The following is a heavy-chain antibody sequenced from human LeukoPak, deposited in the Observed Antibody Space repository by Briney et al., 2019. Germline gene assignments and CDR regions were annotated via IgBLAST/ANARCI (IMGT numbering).Heavy chain of an antibody. J-gene: IGHJ4*02. CDR1: GGSISSYY. D-gene: IGHD3-22*01. V-gene: IGHV4-59*08. CDR2: IYYSGSN. Sequence: PSETPSLTCTVSGGSISSYYWSWIRQPPGKGLEWMGYIYYSGSNNYNPSLKSRVTISVDTSKNQFSLKLSSVTAADTAVYYCARRSYYYDSSGYPPEDYFDYWGQGTLVTVSS. CDR3: ARRSYYYDSSGYPPEDYFDY.